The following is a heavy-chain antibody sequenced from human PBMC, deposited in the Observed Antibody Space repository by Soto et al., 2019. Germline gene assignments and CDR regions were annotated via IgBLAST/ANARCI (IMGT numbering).Heavy chain of an antibody. D-gene: IGHD6-13*01. J-gene: IGHJ5*02. Sequence: EVQLVESGGGLVQPGGSLRLSCAASGFTFSSYWMHWVRQAPGKGLVWVSRINSDGSSTSYADSVKGRFTISRDNAKNTLYLQMNSLKAEDTAVYYCARDEGSSSWYSPRFDPWGQGTLVTVSS. CDR1: GFTFSSYW. V-gene: IGHV3-74*01. CDR3: ARDEGSSSWYSPRFDP. CDR2: INSDGSST.